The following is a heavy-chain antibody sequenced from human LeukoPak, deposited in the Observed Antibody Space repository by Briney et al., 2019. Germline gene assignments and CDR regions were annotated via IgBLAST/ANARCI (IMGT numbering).Heavy chain of an antibody. CDR3: AREGTTGTTTDLDY. CDR2: ISPNSGAT. Sequence: ASVKVSCKASGYTFTVYYMHWVRQAPGQGLEWMGWISPNSGATNYAQNFQGRVTMTRDMSISTVYMELSRLRSDDTAVYYCAREGTTGTTTDLDYWGQGTLVTVSS. J-gene: IGHJ4*02. V-gene: IGHV1-2*02. CDR1: GYTFTVYY. D-gene: IGHD1-1*01.